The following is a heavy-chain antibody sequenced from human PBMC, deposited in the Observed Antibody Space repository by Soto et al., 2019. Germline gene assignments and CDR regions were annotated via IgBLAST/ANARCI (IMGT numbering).Heavy chain of an antibody. D-gene: IGHD1-26*01. CDR3: AKDYAAATDYFDY. J-gene: IGHJ4*02. CDR2: ISGSGGST. V-gene: IGHV3-23*01. CDR1: GFTFSSYA. Sequence: GGSLRLSCAASGFTFSSYAMSWVRQAPGKGLEWVSAISGSGGSTYYADSVKGRFTISRDNSKNTLYLQMNSLRAEDTAVYYCAKDYAAATDYFDYWGQRTLVTVSS.